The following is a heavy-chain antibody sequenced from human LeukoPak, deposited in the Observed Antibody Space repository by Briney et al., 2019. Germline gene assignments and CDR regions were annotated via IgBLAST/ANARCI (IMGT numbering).Heavy chain of an antibody. Sequence: SETLSLTCAVYGGSSSGYYWSWIRQPPGKGLEWIGRIYTSGSTNYNPSLKSRVTMSVDTSKNQFSLKLSSVTAADTAVYYCARDHYDFWSGPKGSWFDPWGQGTLVTVSS. CDR2: IYTSGST. J-gene: IGHJ5*02. V-gene: IGHV4-59*10. CDR3: ARDHYDFWSGPKGSWFDP. CDR1: GGSSSGYY. D-gene: IGHD3-3*01.